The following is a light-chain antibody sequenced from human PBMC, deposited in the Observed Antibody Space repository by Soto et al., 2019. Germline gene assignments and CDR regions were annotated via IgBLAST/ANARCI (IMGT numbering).Light chain of an antibody. J-gene: IGKJ1*01. V-gene: IGKV3D-15*01. CDR3: QQYGSSGT. CDR1: QSVSSN. Sequence: EIVMTQSPATLSVSPGESATLSCRASQSVSSNLAWYQQKPGQAPRLLIYDASNRATGIPARFSGSGSGTDFTLTISSLEPEDFAVYYCQQYGSSGTFGQGTKVDI. CDR2: DAS.